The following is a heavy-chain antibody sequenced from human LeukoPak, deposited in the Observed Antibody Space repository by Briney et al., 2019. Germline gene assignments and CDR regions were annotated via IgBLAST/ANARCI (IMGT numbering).Heavy chain of an antibody. CDR2: ISYYGSNK. D-gene: IGHD2-2*01. CDR1: GFTFSSYA. J-gene: IGHJ4*02. CDR3: AREAIYCSSTSCLDFDY. Sequence: GGSLRLSCAASGFTFSSYAMHWVRQAPGKGLEWVAVISYYGSNKYYADSVKGRFTISRDNSKNTLYLQMNSLRAEDTAVYYCAREAIYCSSTSCLDFDYWGQGTLVTVSS. V-gene: IGHV3-30*01.